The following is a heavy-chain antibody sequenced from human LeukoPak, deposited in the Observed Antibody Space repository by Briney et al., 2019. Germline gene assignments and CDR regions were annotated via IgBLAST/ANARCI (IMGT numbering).Heavy chain of an antibody. CDR3: ARDQRYSSSWYRNWFDP. CDR1: GFTLSDYY. V-gene: IGHV3-11*01. Sequence: RGSLRLSCAASGFTLSDYYMSWIRQAPGKGLEWVSYISSSGSTIYYADSVKGRFTISRDNAKNSLYLQMNSLRAEDTAVYYCARDQRYSSSWYRNWFDPWGQGTLVTVSS. CDR2: ISSSGSTI. J-gene: IGHJ5*02. D-gene: IGHD6-13*01.